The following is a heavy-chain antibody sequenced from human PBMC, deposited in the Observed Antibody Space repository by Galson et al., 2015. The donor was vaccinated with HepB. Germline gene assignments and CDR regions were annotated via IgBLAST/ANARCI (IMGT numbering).Heavy chain of an antibody. V-gene: IGHV6-1*01. CDR2: TYYRSTWYQ. CDR1: GDSVSSYTAA. CDR3: ARVRTRRPPHGYYGLDV. J-gene: IGHJ6*02. Sequence: CAISGDSVSSYTAAWNWIRQSPSRGLEWLGRTYYRSTWYQDYAVSVKSRMTINSATSKNQFSLHLNPVTPDDTAVYYSARVRTRRPPHGYYGLDVWGHGTTVTVSS.